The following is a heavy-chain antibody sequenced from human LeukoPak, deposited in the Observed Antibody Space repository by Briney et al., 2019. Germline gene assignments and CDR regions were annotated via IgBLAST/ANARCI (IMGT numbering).Heavy chain of an antibody. J-gene: IGHJ4*02. V-gene: IGHV3-23*01. Sequence: GGSLRLSCAASGFTFSTYAMTWVRQAPGKGLGWVSTIRGSDGKTYYADSVKGRCTISRDNSKDTLYLQMNSLGAEDTAVYYCARSITIFGLVIYYFDFWGQGTLVTVSS. CDR2: IRGSDGKT. CDR1: GFTFSTYA. D-gene: IGHD3-3*01. CDR3: ARSITIFGLVIYYFDF.